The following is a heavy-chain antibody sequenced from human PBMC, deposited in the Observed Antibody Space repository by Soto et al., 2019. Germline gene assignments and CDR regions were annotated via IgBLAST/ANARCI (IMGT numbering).Heavy chain of an antibody. Sequence: EVQLLESGGGLVQPGGSLRLACAASGFTFNSYAMSWVRQAPGKGLEWVSAISGPGSSTYYAGSVKGRFTISRDNSENTLHLQMNSLRVDDTAIYYCARVVKGLRGVISRFEYWGQGTLVTVSS. CDR3: ARVVKGLRGVISRFEY. CDR1: GFTFNSYA. D-gene: IGHD3-10*01. CDR2: ISGPGSST. V-gene: IGHV3-23*01. J-gene: IGHJ4*02.